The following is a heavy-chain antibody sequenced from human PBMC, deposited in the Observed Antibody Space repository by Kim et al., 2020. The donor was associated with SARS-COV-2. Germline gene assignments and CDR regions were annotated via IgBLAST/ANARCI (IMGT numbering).Heavy chain of an antibody. Sequence: GGSLRLSCAASGFTFSSYAMSWVRQAPGKGLEWVSAISGSGGSTYYADSVKGRFTISRDNSKNTLYLQMNSLRAEDTAVYYCAKDFIRGLRGPPNWFDPWGQGTLVTVSS. J-gene: IGHJ5*02. V-gene: IGHV3-23*01. CDR2: ISGSGGST. D-gene: IGHD5-12*01. CDR3: AKDFIRGLRGPPNWFDP. CDR1: GFTFSSYA.